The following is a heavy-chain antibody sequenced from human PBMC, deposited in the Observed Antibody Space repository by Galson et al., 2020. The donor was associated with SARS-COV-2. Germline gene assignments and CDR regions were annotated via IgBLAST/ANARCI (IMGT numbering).Heavy chain of an antibody. V-gene: IGHV4-34*01. Sequence: SETLSLTCAVYGGSFSAYYWSWIRQPPGKGLEWIGEINSSGSTNYNPSLKSRVTISVDTSKNHFSLKLGSVTAADTAVYYCAREEHFVLVVSAGGMGYFDCWGRGSLAAVSS. D-gene: IGHD2-8*02. J-gene: IGHJ4*02. CDR1: GGSFSAYY. CDR2: INSSGST. CDR3: AREEHFVLVVSAGGMGYFDC.